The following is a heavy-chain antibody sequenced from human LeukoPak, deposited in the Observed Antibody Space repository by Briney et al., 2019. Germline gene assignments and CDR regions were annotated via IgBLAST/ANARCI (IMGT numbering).Heavy chain of an antibody. CDR3: ARGIMTTVFDAFDI. Sequence: NPSETLSLTCAVSGGSISSGGYSWSWIRQPPGKGLEWIGYIYHSGSTYYNPSLKSRVTISVDRSKNQFSLKLSSVTAADTAVYYCARGIMTTVFDAFDIWGQGTMVTVSS. J-gene: IGHJ3*02. CDR1: GGSISSGGYS. CDR2: IYHSGST. D-gene: IGHD4-17*01. V-gene: IGHV4-30-2*01.